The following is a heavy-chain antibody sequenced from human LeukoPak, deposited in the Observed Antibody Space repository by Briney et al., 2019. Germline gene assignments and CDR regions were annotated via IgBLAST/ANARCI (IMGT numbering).Heavy chain of an antibody. J-gene: IGHJ4*02. CDR3: ALGGGGYGDYHH. Sequence: SQTLPLTCTVSGDSIGSDNHYWTWLRQYPGEGLEWIGYIYGSVGAYYNPPLKSLVTISFDTSKNQFSLNLSSVTAADTAVYYCALGGGGYGDYHHWGQGTLVSVSS. CDR2: IYGSVGA. V-gene: IGHV4-31*01. CDR1: GDSIGSDNHY. D-gene: IGHD4-17*01.